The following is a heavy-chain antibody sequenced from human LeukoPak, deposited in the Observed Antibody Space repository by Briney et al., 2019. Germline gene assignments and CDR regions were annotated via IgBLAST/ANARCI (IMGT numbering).Heavy chain of an antibody. CDR1: GGSISSGGYY. CDR3: ARDPRLRGDAFDI. CDR2: IYYSGST. J-gene: IGHJ3*02. Sequence: SQTLSLTCTVSGGSISSGGYYWSWIRQHPGKGLEWIGYIYYSGSTYYNPSLKSRDTISVDTSKNQFSLKLSSVTAADTAVYYCARDPRLRGDAFDIWGQGTMVTVSS. D-gene: IGHD5-12*01. V-gene: IGHV4-31*03.